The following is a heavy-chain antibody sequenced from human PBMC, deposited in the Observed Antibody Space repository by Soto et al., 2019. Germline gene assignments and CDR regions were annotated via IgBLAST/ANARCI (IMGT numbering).Heavy chain of an antibody. D-gene: IGHD6-13*01. CDR1: GLPFSESA. CDR2: IRSKPNNYAT. V-gene: IGHV3-73*01. CDR3: ARLAAADN. Sequence: DVQLVESGGTLVQPGGSLKLSCVASGLPFSESAMHWVRQASGKGLEWIGRIRSKPNNYATSYAASVKGRFIISRDDSKIMAYLQMNSLKTEDAALYFCARLAAADNWGQGTLVTVSS. J-gene: IGHJ4*02.